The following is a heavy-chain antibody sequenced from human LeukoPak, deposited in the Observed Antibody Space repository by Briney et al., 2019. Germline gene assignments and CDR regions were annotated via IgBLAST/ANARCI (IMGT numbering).Heavy chain of an antibody. CDR2: IYYSGTT. D-gene: IGHD6-6*01. V-gene: IGHV4-39*01. CDR3: ARLGLGSSRDY. Sequence: SETLSLTCTVSGASFSSGLYYWSWIRQPPGKGLEWIGSIYYSGTTYYNPSLKSRVTISVDTSKNQFSLKLSSVTAADTAVYYCARLGLGSSRDYWGQGTLVTVSS. J-gene: IGHJ4*02. CDR1: GASFSSGLYY.